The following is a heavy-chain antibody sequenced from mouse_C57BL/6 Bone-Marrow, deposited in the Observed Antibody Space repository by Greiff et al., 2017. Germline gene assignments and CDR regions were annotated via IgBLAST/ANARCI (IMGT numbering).Heavy chain of an antibody. Sequence: EVKLMESGGGLVKPGGSLKLSCAASGFTFSSYAMSWVRQTPEKRLEWVATISDGGSYTYYPDNVKGRFTISRDNAKNNLYLQMSHLKSEDTAMYYCAREDYGNAWFACWGQGTLVTVSA. V-gene: IGHV5-4*01. CDR1: GFTFSSYA. J-gene: IGHJ3*01. CDR2: ISDGGSYT. D-gene: IGHD2-1*01. CDR3: AREDYGNAWFAC.